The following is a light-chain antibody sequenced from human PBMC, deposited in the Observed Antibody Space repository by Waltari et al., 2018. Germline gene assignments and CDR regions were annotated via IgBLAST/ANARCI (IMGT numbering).Light chain of an antibody. V-gene: IGLV3-21*03. J-gene: IGLJ3*02. CDR2: DDS. CDR1: SIGRKT. CDR3: QVWDTNIDQGV. Sequence: SYVLTQPPSLSVAPGRTARLTCGGDSIGRKTVHWYQQKPGQAPLLGVYDDSGRPPGSPGRFSGSNSGNTAALAISRVETGDEADYYCQVWDTNIDQGVFGGGTRLTVL.